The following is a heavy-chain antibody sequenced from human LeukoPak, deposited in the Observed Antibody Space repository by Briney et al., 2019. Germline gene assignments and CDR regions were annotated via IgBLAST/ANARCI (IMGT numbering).Heavy chain of an antibody. CDR2: INPNSGGT. CDR3: ARDAGTIAAADRRNFQH. Sequence: GASVKVSCKASGYTFTGYYMHWARQAPGQGLEWMGRINPNSGGTNYAQKFQGRVTMTRDTSISTAYMELSRLRSDDTAVYYCARDAGTIAAADRRNFQHWGQGTLVTVSS. V-gene: IGHV1-2*06. CDR1: GYTFTGYY. J-gene: IGHJ1*01. D-gene: IGHD6-13*01.